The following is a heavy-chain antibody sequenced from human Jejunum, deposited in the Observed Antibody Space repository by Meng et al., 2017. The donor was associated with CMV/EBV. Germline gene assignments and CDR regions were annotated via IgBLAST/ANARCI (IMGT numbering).Heavy chain of an antibody. J-gene: IGHJ6*02. CDR2: INDNGAGK. V-gene: IGHV3-20*03. Sequence: NWVRQVPGKGLEWVADINDNGAGKGYADSVKGRFTISKDDAKNSVYLQMNSLRAEDTALYYCARVQGSYDSSGYYNSYYYYAMDVWGQGATVTVSS. CDR3: ARVQGSYDSSGYYNSYYYYAMDV. D-gene: IGHD3-22*01.